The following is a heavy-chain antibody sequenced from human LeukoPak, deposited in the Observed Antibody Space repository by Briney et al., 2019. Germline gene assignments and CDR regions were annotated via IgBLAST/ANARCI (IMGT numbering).Heavy chain of an antibody. CDR1: GFTFSNYW. D-gene: IGHD3-22*01. CDR2: IKEDGSET. J-gene: IGHJ4*02. V-gene: IGHV3-7*05. CDR3: AKDRDSSGYYDF. Sequence: PGGSLRLSCVASGFTFSNYWMTWVRQAPGTGLEWVANIKEDGSETLYVGSVKGRLTISRDNAKNSLYLQMNSLRAEDTAIYYCAKDRDSSGYYDFWGQGTLVTVSS.